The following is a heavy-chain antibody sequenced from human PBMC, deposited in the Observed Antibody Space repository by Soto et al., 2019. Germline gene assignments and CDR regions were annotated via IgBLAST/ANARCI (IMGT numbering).Heavy chain of an antibody. CDR2: INHSGST. Sequence: SETLSLTCAVYGGSFSGYYWSWIRQPLGKGLEWIGEINHSGSTNYNPSLKSRVTISVDTSKNQFSLKLSSVTAADTAVYYCARGARPKDIVVVVAATPPVYYFDYWGQGTLVTVSS. V-gene: IGHV4-34*01. D-gene: IGHD2-15*01. CDR3: ARGARPKDIVVVVAATPPVYYFDY. CDR1: GGSFSGYY. J-gene: IGHJ4*02.